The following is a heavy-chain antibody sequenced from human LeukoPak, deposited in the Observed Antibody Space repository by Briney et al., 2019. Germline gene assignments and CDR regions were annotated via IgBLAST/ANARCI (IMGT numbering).Heavy chain of an antibody. CDR1: GFTFSSYG. J-gene: IGHJ4*02. CDR2: IWYDGSNK. D-gene: IGHD5-24*01. CDR3: ARDTRETPFDY. V-gene: IGHV3-33*01. Sequence: PGGSLRLSCAASGFTFSSYGMHWVRQAPGKGLEWVAVIWYDGSNKYYADSVKGRFTISRDNSKNTLYLQMNSLRAEDTAVYYCARDTRETPFDYWGQGTQVTVSS.